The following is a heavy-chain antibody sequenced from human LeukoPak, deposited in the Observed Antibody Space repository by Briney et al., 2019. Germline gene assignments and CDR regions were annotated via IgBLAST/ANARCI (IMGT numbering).Heavy chain of an antibody. D-gene: IGHD2-2*01. CDR2: IIPILGIA. CDR1: GGTFSSYT. CDR3: ARGGYCSSTSCRSWFDP. J-gene: IGHJ5*02. V-gene: IGHV1-69*02. Sequence: GASVKVSCKASGGTFSSYTISWVRQAPGQGLEWMGRIIPILGIANHAQKFQGRVTITADKSTSTAYMELSSLRSEDTAVYYCARGGYCSSTSCRSWFDPWGQGTLVTVSS.